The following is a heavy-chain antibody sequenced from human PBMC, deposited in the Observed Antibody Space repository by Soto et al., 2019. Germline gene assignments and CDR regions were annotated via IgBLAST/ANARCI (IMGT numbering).Heavy chain of an antibody. Sequence: DVQLLESGGGLVQWGGSLRLSCVTSGFTFSTYGMTWVRQAPGKGLEWVSYGGSGGSRYYAESVKGRFTISRDNSKNTLSLEMTSLRAEDTATYYCVKFRGRAYPYYYMEVWGKGTTVTVSS. CDR1: GFTFSTYG. CDR3: VKFRGRAYPYYYMEV. CDR2: YGGSGGSR. J-gene: IGHJ6*03. D-gene: IGHD3-10*01. V-gene: IGHV3-23*01.